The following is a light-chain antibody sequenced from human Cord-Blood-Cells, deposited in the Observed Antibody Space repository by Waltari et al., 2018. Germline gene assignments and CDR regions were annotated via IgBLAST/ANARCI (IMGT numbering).Light chain of an antibody. CDR1: SGRIASNY. Sequence: NFMLTQPHSVSESPGKTVTISCTRSSGRIASNYVQWYKQRPGSAPTTVIYEDNQRPSGVPDRFSGSIDSSSNSASLTISGLKTEDEADYYCQSYDSSPWVFGGGTKLTVL. CDR2: EDN. CDR3: QSYDSSPWV. V-gene: IGLV6-57*03. J-gene: IGLJ3*02.